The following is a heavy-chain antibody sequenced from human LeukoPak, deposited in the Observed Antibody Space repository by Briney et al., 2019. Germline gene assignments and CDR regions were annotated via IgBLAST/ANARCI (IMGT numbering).Heavy chain of an antibody. J-gene: IGHJ6*03. D-gene: IGHD3/OR15-3a*01. CDR2: MNPNSGNT. CDR3: ARALSWTTDSYYYMDV. CDR1: GYTFTSYD. V-gene: IGHV1-8*01. Sequence: GASVKVSCKASGYTFTSYDINWVRQATGQGLEWMGWMNPNSGNTGYAQKFQGRVTMTKNTSIITAYMELNSLRSEDTAVYYCARALSWTTDSYYYMDVWGKGTTVTVSS.